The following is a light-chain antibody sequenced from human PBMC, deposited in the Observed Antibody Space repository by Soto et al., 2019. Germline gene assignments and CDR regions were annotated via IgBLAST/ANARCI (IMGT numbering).Light chain of an antibody. J-gene: IGKJ1*01. CDR1: QSISSW. Sequence: DIQMTQSPSTLSASVGDRVTITCRASQSISSWLAWYQQKPGKAPKLLIYDASSLESGVPSRFSGSGSGTKLTLTIASRQPDDFATYYCQQYETFSGTFGPGTKVDIK. V-gene: IGKV1-5*01. CDR3: QQYETFSGT. CDR2: DAS.